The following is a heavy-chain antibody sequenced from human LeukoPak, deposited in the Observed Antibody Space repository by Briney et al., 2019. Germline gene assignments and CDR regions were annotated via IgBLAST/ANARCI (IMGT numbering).Heavy chain of an antibody. CDR1: GGSISSYY. J-gene: IGHJ4*02. V-gene: IGHV4-59*08. D-gene: IGHD6-13*01. CDR2: IYYSGST. CDR3: ARAGIAAAGTDFDY. Sequence: PSETLSLTCTVSGGSISSYYWSWIRHPPGKGLEWIGYIYYSGSTNYNPSLKSRVTISVDTSKNQFSLKLSSVTAADTAVYYCARAGIAAAGTDFDYWGQGTLVTVSS.